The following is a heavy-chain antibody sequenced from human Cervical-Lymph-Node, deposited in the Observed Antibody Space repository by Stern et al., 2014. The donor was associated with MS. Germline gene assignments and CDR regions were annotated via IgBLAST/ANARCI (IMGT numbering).Heavy chain of an antibody. J-gene: IGHJ5*02. Sequence: QVQLVQSGAEVKKPGASVQVSCKTSGYTFTDHHLHWVRQAPGQGLEWMGWITPSSGDTNYAQKFQGRVTVTRDTSISTVYMELSSLKSDDTAVYFCARGTLADPWGQGTLVTVSS. CDR1: GYTFTDHH. CDR3: ARGTLADP. V-gene: IGHV1-2*02. D-gene: IGHD3-10*01. CDR2: ITPSSGDT.